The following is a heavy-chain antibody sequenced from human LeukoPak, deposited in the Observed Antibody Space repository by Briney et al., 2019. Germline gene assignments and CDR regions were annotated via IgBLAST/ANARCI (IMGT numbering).Heavy chain of an antibody. J-gene: IGHJ5*02. CDR1: GGSISSSSYY. CDR2: IHDSGST. D-gene: IGHD1-26*01. V-gene: IGHV4-61*01. CDR3: ARDGRARGSYYFSWFDP. Sequence: SETLSLTCTVSGGSISSSSYYWGWIRQPPGKGLEWIGYIHDSGSTNYNPSLKSRVIISVDTSKNQFSLKLSSVTAADTAVYYCARDGRARGSYYFSWFDPWGQGTLVTVSS.